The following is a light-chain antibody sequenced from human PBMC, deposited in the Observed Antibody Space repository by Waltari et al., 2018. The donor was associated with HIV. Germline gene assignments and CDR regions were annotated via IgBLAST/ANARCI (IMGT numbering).Light chain of an antibody. J-gene: IGLJ2*01. V-gene: IGLV2-8*01. CDR2: EVS. CDR1: SREVGGYNY. CDR3: SSYAGSINVL. Sequence: QSALTQPPSASGSPGQSVTISCTGTSREVGGYNYVSWYQQHPGKAPDLLIAEVSKRPSGVPDRFSGSKSGNTASLTVSGLQAEDEADYYCSSYAGSINVLFGGGTKLAVL.